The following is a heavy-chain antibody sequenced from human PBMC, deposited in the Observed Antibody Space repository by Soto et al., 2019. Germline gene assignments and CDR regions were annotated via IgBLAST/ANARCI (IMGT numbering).Heavy chain of an antibody. CDR1: GLTFSASA. Sequence: EVQLVESGGGLVQPGGSLKLSCVASGLTFSASAMHWVRQASGKGLEWVGRIRNKADKYATVYAAPVQGRFTISRDDSKSMAYLQMNSLRAEDTAVYYCAKVVSATPELWFGELHFDYWGQGTLVTVSS. CDR3: AKVVSATPELWFGELHFDY. D-gene: IGHD3-10*01. CDR2: IRNKADKYAT. J-gene: IGHJ4*02. V-gene: IGHV3-73*02.